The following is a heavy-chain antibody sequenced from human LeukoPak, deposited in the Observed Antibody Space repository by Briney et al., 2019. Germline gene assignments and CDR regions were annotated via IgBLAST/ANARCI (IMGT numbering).Heavy chain of an antibody. J-gene: IGHJ4*02. CDR3: AKRGNGYNQFDS. D-gene: IGHD3-3*01. Sequence: GGSLRLSCAASGFTFSSYGMSWVRQAPGKGLEWVSGISGSGGSTYYADSVKGRFTISRDNSKNTLYLQMNSLRAEDTAVYYCAKRGNGYNQFDSWGQGTLVTVSS. V-gene: IGHV3-23*01. CDR2: ISGSGGST. CDR1: GFTFSSYG.